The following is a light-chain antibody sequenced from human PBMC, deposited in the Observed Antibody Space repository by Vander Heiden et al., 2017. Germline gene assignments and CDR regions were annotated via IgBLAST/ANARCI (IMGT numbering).Light chain of an antibody. CDR3: QQSYSNPRT. V-gene: IGKV1-39*01. Sequence: DFKMTQPPSSLSASVGDRVTITCRASQSISNYLDWFQQKPGKAPKLLIYAASSLESGVPSRFSGSGSGTEFTLTINSLQPEDFATYYCQQSYSNPRTFGQGTKVAIK. CDR2: AAS. J-gene: IGKJ1*01. CDR1: QSISNY.